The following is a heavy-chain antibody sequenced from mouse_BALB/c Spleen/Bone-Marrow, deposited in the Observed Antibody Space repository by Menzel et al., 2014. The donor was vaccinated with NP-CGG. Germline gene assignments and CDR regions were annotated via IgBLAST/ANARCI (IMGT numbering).Heavy chain of an antibody. CDR3: AKDYGYDEGFAWFVY. Sequence: QVQLQQSGAELVMPGASVELSCRASGYTFTTYWMHWVKQRPGQGLEWIGEINPSNGRTNYNEKFKSKATLTVDKSSSTAYMQLSSLTSEDSAVYYCAKDYGYDEGFAWFVYWGQGTLVTVYA. V-gene: IGHV1S81*02. J-gene: IGHJ3*01. CDR2: INPSNGRT. CDR1: GYTFTTYW. D-gene: IGHD2-14*01.